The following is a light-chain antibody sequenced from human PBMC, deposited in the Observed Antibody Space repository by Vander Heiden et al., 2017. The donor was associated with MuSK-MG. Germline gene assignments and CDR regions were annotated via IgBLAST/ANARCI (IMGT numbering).Light chain of an antibody. CDR1: QSLESSGFND. CDR3: MQSLQTPA. J-gene: IGKJ5*01. V-gene: IGKV2-28*01. CDR2: FGS. Sequence: DSVVTQTPISLPVTPGEPASISCRSNQSLESSGFNDLDWYLQRPGQAPKLLFFFGSYRAAGVPDRFSASGSGTDFTLTISRVEAEDAGNYYCMQSLQTPAFGQGTRLEIK.